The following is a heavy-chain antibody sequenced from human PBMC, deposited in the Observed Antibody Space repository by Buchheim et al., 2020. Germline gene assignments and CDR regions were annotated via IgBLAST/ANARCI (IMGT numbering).Heavy chain of an antibody. Sequence: QVQLVQSGAEVKKPGASARVSCKASGYTFTGYFVHWVRQAPGQGLEWMGWINPNSGGTNYAQRFQGRVTMTRDTSISTASMELTGLRSDDTAVYYCARSGNYSAEYFQHWGQGTL. CDR3: ARSGNYSAEYFQH. CDR2: INPNSGGT. D-gene: IGHD1-26*01. J-gene: IGHJ1*01. V-gene: IGHV1-2*02. CDR1: GYTFTGYF.